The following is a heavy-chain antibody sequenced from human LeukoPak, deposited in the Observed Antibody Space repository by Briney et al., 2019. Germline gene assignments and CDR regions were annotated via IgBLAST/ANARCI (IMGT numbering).Heavy chain of an antibody. V-gene: IGHV1-18*01. D-gene: IGHD3-10*01. CDR1: GYTFTICS. CDR3: ARSGSGRYYYMDV. CDR2: ISAYNGNT. J-gene: IGHJ6*03. Sequence: ASVKVSCKASGYTFTICSISWVRQAPGQGLEWMGWISAYNGNTNYAQKLQGRVTMTTDTSTSTAYMELRSLRSDDTAVYYCARSGSGRYYYMDVWGKGTTVTVSS.